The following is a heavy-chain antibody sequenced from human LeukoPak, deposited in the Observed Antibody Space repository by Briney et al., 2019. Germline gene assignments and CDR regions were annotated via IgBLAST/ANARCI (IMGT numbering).Heavy chain of an antibody. CDR1: GYSFTNYW. D-gene: IGHD3-10*01. CDR3: ARHGGSYYYDSGSRYFDY. V-gene: IGHV5-51*01. CDR2: IYPGDSDT. J-gene: IGHJ4*02. Sequence: NRGESLKISCKGSGYSFTNYWIGWVRQMPGKGLGWMGIIYPGDSDTRYSPSFQGQVTFSADKSISTAYLQWSSLKASDTAMYYCARHGGSYYYDSGSRYFDYWGQGTLVTVSS.